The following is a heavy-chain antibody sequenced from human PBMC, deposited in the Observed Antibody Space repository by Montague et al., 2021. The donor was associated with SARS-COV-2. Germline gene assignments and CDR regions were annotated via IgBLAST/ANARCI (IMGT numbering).Heavy chain of an antibody. J-gene: IGHJ4*02. D-gene: IGHD2-8*01. V-gene: IGHV4-59*01. CDR1: GGSISNYY. CDR3: ARETPHGLFGY. CDR2: IYYSGIA. Sequence: SEILSLTCTVSGGSISNYYWTRIRQPPGKGLEWIAYIYYSGIANXNPSLKSRVNMSVDTPKNQFSLRLTSVTATDTAVYYCARETPHGLFGYWGQGSLVTISS.